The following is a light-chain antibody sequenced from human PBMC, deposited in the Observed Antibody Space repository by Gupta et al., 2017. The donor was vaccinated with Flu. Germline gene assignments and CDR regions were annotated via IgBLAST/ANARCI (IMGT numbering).Light chain of an antibody. V-gene: IGLV6-57*03. CDR3: QSYDSDTVV. J-gene: IGLJ2*01. CDR1: SGNIASNY. CDR2: EDS. Sequence: NFLLTQPPSVSDSPGKTITISCTRSSGNIASNYVQWYQRRPGSAPTTVIYEDSRRPSGVPDRFSGSIDSSSNFASLTISGLKTEDEADYFCQSYDSDTVVFGGGTKLTVL.